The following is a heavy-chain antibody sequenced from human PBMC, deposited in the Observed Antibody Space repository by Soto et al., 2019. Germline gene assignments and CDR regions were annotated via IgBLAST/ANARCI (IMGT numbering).Heavy chain of an antibody. V-gene: IGHV3-23*01. D-gene: IGHD1-7*01. CDR3: AKWSLTGTTLFYFDY. J-gene: IGHJ4*02. Sequence: EVQLLESGGGLVQPGGSLRLSCAASGFTFSSYAMSWVRQAPGKGLEWVSAISGSGGSTYYADSVKGRFTISRNNSKNTLYLQTNSLSAEDTAVYYCAKWSLTGTTLFYFDYWGQGTLVTVSS. CDR2: ISGSGGST. CDR1: GFTFSSYA.